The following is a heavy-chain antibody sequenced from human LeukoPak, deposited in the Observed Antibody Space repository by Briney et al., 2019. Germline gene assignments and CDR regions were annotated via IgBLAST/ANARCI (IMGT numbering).Heavy chain of an antibody. J-gene: IGHJ3*02. CDR3: AREDSYYYDSSGYYSDAFDI. CDR1: GFTFSSYS. Sequence: GGSLRLSCAASGFTFSSYSMNWVRQAPGKGLEWVSCISSSSSTIYYADSVKGRFTISRDNAKNSLYLQMNSLRAEDTAVYYCAREDSYYYDSSGYYSDAFDIWGQGTMVTVSS. V-gene: IGHV3-48*04. D-gene: IGHD3-22*01. CDR2: ISSSSSTI.